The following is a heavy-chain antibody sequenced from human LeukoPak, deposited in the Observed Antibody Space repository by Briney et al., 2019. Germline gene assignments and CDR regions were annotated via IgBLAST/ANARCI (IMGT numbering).Heavy chain of an antibody. J-gene: IGHJ6*03. CDR2: IYSGGST. CDR3: ARDYSLYSSSSGDYYYYMDV. CDR1: GSTVSSNY. D-gene: IGHD6-6*01. Sequence: GGSLRLSCAASGSTVSSNYMSWVRQAPGKGLEWVSVIYSGGSTYYADSVKGRFTISRDNSKNTLYLQMNSLRAEDTAVYYCARDYSLYSSSSGDYYYYMDVWGKGTTVTVSS. V-gene: IGHV3-53*01.